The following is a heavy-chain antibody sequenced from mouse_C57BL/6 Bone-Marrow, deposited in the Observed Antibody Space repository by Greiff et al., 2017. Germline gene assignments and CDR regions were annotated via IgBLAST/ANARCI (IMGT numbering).Heavy chain of an antibody. Sequence: QVQLKQSGAELARPGASVKLSCKASGYTFTSYGISWVKQRTGQGLEWIGEIYPRSGNTYSNEKFKGKSTLTADQSSSTAYMEIRSLPSEDSAVYYCARKGVTWFAYWGQGTLVTVSA. V-gene: IGHV1-81*01. J-gene: IGHJ3*01. CDR3: ARKGVTWFAY. CDR1: GYTFTSYG. CDR2: IYPRSGNT.